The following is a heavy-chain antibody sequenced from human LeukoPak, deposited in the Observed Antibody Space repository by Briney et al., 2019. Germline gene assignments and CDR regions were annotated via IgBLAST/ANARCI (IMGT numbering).Heavy chain of an antibody. J-gene: IGHJ4*02. CDR2: ITSSGRYI. D-gene: IGHD2/OR15-2a*01. V-gene: IGHV3-21*01. CDR1: GFIFSSYS. Sequence: GGSLRLSCVGSGFIFSSYSMNWVRQAPGKGLEWVSSITSSGRYIYYADSVKGRFTISRDNSENSLYLQMDSLTAEDTAVYYCTRKGSQWDFLVDYWGQGTRVAVSP. CDR3: TRKGSQWDFLVDY.